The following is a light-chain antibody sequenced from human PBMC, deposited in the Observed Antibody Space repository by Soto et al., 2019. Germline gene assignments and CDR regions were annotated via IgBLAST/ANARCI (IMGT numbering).Light chain of an antibody. Sequence: EIVLTQSPGTLSLSPGGRATLSCRASQSVSSSYLAWYQQKPGQAPRLLIYGASSRATGIPDRFSGSGSGTDFTLTISRLEPEDFAVYYCQQYGSSPLTFGGGTKAAI. CDR2: GAS. CDR1: QSVSSSY. J-gene: IGKJ4*01. V-gene: IGKV3-20*01. CDR3: QQYGSSPLT.